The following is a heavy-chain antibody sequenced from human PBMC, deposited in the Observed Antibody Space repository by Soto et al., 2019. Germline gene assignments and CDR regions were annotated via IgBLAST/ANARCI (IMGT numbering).Heavy chain of an antibody. V-gene: IGHV3-23*01. CDR2: ISGSGGDT. Sequence: TTEKWLEWVSSISGSGGDTYYADSVKGRFTISRDNSKNTLYLQMNSLRAEDTVVYFFVQAENGRRAVRSVLAFLLNRATDL. J-gene: IGHJ2*01. CDR3: VQAENGRRAVRSVLAFLLNRATDL. D-gene: IGHD3-10*01.